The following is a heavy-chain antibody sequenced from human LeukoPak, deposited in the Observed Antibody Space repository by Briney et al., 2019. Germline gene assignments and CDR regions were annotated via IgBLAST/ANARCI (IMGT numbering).Heavy chain of an antibody. J-gene: IGHJ4*02. V-gene: IGHV1-69*05. Sequence: GASVKVSCTASGGTLSSYAISWVRQAPGQGLEWMGGIIPIFGTANYAQKFQGRVTITTDESTSTAYMELSSLRSEDTAVYYWAREGQLVRGFDYWGQGTLVTVSS. CDR1: GGTLSSYA. CDR3: AREGQLVRGFDY. D-gene: IGHD6-13*01. CDR2: IIPIFGTA.